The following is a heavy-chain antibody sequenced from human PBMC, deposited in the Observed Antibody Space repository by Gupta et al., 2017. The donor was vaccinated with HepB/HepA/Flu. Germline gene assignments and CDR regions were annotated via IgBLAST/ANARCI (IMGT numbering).Heavy chain of an antibody. Sequence: GESGGGLVQPGGSLRLSCAASGFTFSSYWMSWVRQAPGKGLEWVANIKQDGSEKYYVDSVKGRFTISRDNAKNSLYLQMNSLRAEDTAVYYCAREGGSGWYEFDYWGQGTLVTVSS. CDR3: AREGGSGWYEFDY. V-gene: IGHV3-7*01. CDR1: GFTFSSYW. D-gene: IGHD6-19*01. J-gene: IGHJ4*02. CDR2: IKQDGSEK.